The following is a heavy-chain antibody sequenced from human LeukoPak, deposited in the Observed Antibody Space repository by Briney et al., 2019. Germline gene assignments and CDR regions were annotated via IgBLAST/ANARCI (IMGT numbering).Heavy chain of an antibody. D-gene: IGHD4-23*01. Sequence: GASVKVSCKASGYTFSTYGFSWVRQAPGQGLEWMGWISAYNGNTNYAQRLQGRVTMTTDTSTSTAYMELSSLTSEDTAVYFCARSNYGGKRWFDPWGQGTLVIVSS. J-gene: IGHJ5*02. V-gene: IGHV1-18*01. CDR2: ISAYNGNT. CDR3: ARSNYGGKRWFDP. CDR1: GYTFSTYG.